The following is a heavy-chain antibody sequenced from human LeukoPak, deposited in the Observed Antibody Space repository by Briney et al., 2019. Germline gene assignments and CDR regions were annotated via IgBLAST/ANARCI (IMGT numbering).Heavy chain of an antibody. D-gene: IGHD4-17*01. Sequence: TGGSLRLSRAASGFTFSSYAMTWVRQAPGRGLEWVSASTGSGGTTYYADSVMGRFTISRDNSKNTLYLQMNSLRAEDTAVYYCAKLQSDGLRTYYGMDVWGQGTTVTVSS. V-gene: IGHV3-23*01. CDR2: STGSGGTT. J-gene: IGHJ6*02. CDR1: GFTFSSYA. CDR3: AKLQSDGLRTYYGMDV.